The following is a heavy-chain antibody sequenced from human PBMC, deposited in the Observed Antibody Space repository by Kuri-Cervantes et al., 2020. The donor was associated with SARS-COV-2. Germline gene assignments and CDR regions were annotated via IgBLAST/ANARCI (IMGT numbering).Heavy chain of an antibody. J-gene: IGHJ4*02. CDR2: ISGSDGST. Sequence: GGSLRLSCAASGFTFSSYAMSWVRQAPGKGLEWVSAISGSDGSTYYADSVKGRFTISRDNPKKSLYLQMNSLRAEDTAVYYCARDLGPFSGPYDSTFDYWGQGTLVTVSS. CDR1: GFTFSSYA. D-gene: IGHD5-12*01. V-gene: IGHV3-23*01. CDR3: ARDLGPFSGPYDSTFDY.